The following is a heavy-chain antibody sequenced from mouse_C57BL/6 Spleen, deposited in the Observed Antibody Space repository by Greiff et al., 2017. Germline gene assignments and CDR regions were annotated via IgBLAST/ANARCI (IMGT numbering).Heavy chain of an antibody. J-gene: IGHJ2*01. CDR1: GYTFTDYN. CDR2: INPNNGGT. V-gene: IGHV1-18*01. Sequence: VQLKESGPELVKPGASVKIPCKASGYTFTDYNMDWVKQSHGKSLEWIGDINPNNGGTIYNQKFKGKATLTVDKSSSTAYMELRSLTSEDTAVYYCARRGRLLQLLYYFDYWGQGTTLTVSS. CDR3: ARRGRLLQLLYYFDY. D-gene: IGHD1-2*01.